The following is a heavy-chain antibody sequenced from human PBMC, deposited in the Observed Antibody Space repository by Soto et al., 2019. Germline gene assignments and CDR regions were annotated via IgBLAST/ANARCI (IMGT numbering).Heavy chain of an antibody. CDR3: ARPTVAHDAGGNYMDV. D-gene: IGHD1-26*01. V-gene: IGHV1-69*02. J-gene: IGHJ6*03. CDR1: GGSLSSYP. CDR2: IIPIAGLT. Sequence: QVQLLQSGSEVKKPGSSVKVSCRASGGSLSSYPVTWVRQAPGQGLEWMGRIIPIAGLTNYAQKFQGRVTISADKSTSTAYMEWISLRSDDTAVYYCARPTVAHDAGGNYMDVWGKGTTVIVSS.